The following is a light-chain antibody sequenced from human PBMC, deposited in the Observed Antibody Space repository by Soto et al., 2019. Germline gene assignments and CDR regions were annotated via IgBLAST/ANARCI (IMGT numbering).Light chain of an antibody. Sequence: QSVLAQPASVSGSPGQSITISCTGTSSDVGAYDFVSWYQQHPAKAPKLMIYEVSNRPSGVSYRFSGSKSVNTATLTISGLQAEDEADYYCSSYTTSSTRVFGTGSKLTVL. J-gene: IGLJ1*01. CDR1: SSDVGAYDF. V-gene: IGLV2-14*03. CDR3: SSYTTSSTRV. CDR2: EVS.